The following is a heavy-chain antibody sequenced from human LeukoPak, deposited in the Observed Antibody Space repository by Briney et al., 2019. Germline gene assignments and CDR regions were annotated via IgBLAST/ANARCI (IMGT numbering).Heavy chain of an antibody. Sequence: GGSLRLSCAASGFTFSSYAMSWVRQAPGKGLEWVAVIWYDGSNKYYADSVKGRFTISRDNSKNTLYLQMNSLRAEDTAAYYCARETPIYSGKRADAFDTWGQGTMVTVSS. D-gene: IGHD5-12*01. CDR1: GFTFSSYA. V-gene: IGHV3-33*08. J-gene: IGHJ3*02. CDR2: IWYDGSNK. CDR3: ARETPIYSGKRADAFDT.